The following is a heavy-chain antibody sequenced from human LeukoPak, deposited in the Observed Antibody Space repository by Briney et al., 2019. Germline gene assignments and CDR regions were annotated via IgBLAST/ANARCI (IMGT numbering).Heavy chain of an antibody. V-gene: IGHV3-21*01. CDR3: AREGDYYGSGSYFNHDAFDI. CDR2: ISSSSSYI. J-gene: IGHJ3*02. CDR1: GFTFSSYS. D-gene: IGHD3-10*01. Sequence: TGGSLRLSCAASGFTFSSYSMNWVRQAPGKGQEWVSSISSSSSYIYYADSVKGRFTISRDNAKNSLYLQMNSLRAEDTAVYYCAREGDYYGSGSYFNHDAFDIWGQGTMVTVSS.